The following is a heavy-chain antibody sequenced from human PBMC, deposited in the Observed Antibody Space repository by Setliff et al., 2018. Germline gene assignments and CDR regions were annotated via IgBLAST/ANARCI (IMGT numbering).Heavy chain of an antibody. CDR1: GGSISSDSYY. D-gene: IGHD5-18*01. CDR2: IYYRGST. CDR3: ARLDGAGLWSHYYYYYMDV. Sequence: SETLSLTCTVSGGSISSDSYYWGWIRQPPGEGLEWIGSIYYRGSTYYNPSLKSRVTISVDTSKNQFSLKLSSVTAADTAVYYCARLDGAGLWSHYYYYYMDVWGKGTTVTVSS. V-gene: IGHV4-39*01. J-gene: IGHJ6*03.